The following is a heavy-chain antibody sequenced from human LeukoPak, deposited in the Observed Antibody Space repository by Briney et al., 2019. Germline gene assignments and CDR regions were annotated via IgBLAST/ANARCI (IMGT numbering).Heavy chain of an antibody. CDR1: GGSISSYY. D-gene: IGHD3-10*01. CDR3: ARSYLYYYGSGSYYYSGMYV. J-gene: IGHJ6*02. Sequence: SETLSLTCTVSGGSISSYYWSWIRQPPGKGLEWIGYIYYSGSTNYNPSLKSRVTISVDTSKNQFSLKLSSVTAADTAVYYCARSYLYYYGSGSYYYSGMYVGGQGKTVTVS. V-gene: IGHV4-59*01. CDR2: IYYSGST.